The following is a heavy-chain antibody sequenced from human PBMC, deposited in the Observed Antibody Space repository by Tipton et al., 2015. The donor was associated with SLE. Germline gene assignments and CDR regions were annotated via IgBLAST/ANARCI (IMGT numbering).Heavy chain of an antibody. CDR2: INHSGST. V-gene: IGHV4-34*01. Sequence: TLSLTCGVYGGSLRDCNWSWIRQSPGKGLEWIGDINHSGSTKDNPSLKSRVTMSVDTSKNQFSLTLSSVTAADTAIYYCARGLVTWRGAIVGVDVWGQGTTVNVSS. CDR1: GGSLRDCN. CDR3: ARGLVTWRGAIVGVDV. D-gene: IGHD2-21*02. J-gene: IGHJ6*02.